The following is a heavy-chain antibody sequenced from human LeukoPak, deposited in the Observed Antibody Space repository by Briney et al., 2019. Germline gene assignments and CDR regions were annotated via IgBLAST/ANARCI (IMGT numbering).Heavy chain of an antibody. D-gene: IGHD3-22*01. V-gene: IGHV4-34*01. CDR3: ARGLYDSSGHYYDFDY. J-gene: IGHJ4*02. CDR1: GGSFSGYY. CDR2: INHSGST. Sequence: SETLSLTCAVYGGSFSGYYWSWIRQPPGKGLEWIGEINHSGSTNYNPSLKSRVTISVDTSKNQFSLKLSSVTAADTAVYYCARGLYDSSGHYYDFDYWGQGTLVTVSS.